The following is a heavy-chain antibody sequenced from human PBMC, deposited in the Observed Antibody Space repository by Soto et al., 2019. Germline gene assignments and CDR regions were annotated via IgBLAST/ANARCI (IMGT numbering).Heavy chain of an antibody. J-gene: IGHJ4*02. V-gene: IGHV5-51*01. CDR3: ASRKGYCSGGSCYFDY. CDR1: GYSFTSYW. Sequence: GESLQISCKGSGYSFTSYWIGWVRQMPGKGLEWMGIIYPGDSDTRYSPSFQGQVTISADKSISTAYLQWSSLKASDTAMYYCASRKGYCSGGSCYFDYWGQGTLVTVSS. D-gene: IGHD2-15*01. CDR2: IYPGDSDT.